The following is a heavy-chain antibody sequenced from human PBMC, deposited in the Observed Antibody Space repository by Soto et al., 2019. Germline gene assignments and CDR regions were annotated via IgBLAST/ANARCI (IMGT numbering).Heavy chain of an antibody. CDR3: VRGNPHSRSAGWGGGFDY. D-gene: IGHD3-16*01. V-gene: IGHV3-33*01. J-gene: IGHJ4*02. CDR1: GFRFSDSG. CDR2: IWSDSRSE. Sequence: QVQLAESGGGVVQPGTFLRLSCAASGFRFSDSGMHWVRQAPGKGLEWVAGIWSDSRSEYYADSVEGRFTISRDNSRNKIFLQKNSLGAGGRGVYFRVRGNPHSRSAGWGGGFDYWGQGALVTVSS.